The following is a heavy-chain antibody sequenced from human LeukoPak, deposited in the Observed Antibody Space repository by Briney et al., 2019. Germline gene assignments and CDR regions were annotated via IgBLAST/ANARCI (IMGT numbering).Heavy chain of an antibody. D-gene: IGHD3-10*01. V-gene: IGHV3-23*01. CDR1: GFPFSSYA. CDR3: AKRNTMVRGGPCFDY. CDR2: IFGSGDTT. Sequence: GGALRLSCAASGFPFSSYAMNWVRLAPGKGLEWVSIIFGSGDTTYYADSVKGRFTVSRDNSKNMLYLQMNNLRPEDTATYYCAKRNTMVRGGPCFDYWGQGLMVTVSS. J-gene: IGHJ4*02.